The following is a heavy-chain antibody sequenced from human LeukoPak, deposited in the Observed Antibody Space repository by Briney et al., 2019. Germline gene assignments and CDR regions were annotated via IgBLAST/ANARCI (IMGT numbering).Heavy chain of an antibody. CDR1: GYTFTSYY. Sequence: ASVKVSCKASGYTFTSYYMHWVRQAPGQGLEWMGIINPSGGSTSYEQKFQGRVTMTRDMSTSTVYMELSSLRSEDTAVYYCARDRGRRGYSYGYRDYWGQGTLVTVSS. CDR2: INPSGGST. J-gene: IGHJ4*02. CDR3: ARDRGRRGYSYGYRDY. D-gene: IGHD5-18*01. V-gene: IGHV1-46*01.